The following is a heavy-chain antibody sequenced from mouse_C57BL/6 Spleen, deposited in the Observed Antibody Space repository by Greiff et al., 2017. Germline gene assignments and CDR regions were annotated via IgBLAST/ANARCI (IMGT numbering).Heavy chain of an antibody. CDR3: ASPSRPYDSNYTFDD. V-gene: IGHV1-7*01. CDR1: GYTFTSYW. CDR2: INPSSGYT. D-gene: IGHD2-5*01. J-gene: IGHJ2*01. Sequence: QVQLQQSGAELAKPGASVKLSCKASGYTFTSYWMHWVKQRPGQGLEWIGYINPSSGYTKYNQKFKDKATLTADKSSSTAYMQLSSLTYEDSAVYDCASPSRPYDSNYTFDDWGQGTTLTVSS.